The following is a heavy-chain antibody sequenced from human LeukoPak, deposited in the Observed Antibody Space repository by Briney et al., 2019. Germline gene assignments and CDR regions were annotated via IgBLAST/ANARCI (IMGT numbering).Heavy chain of an antibody. V-gene: IGHV4-38-2*02. D-gene: IGHD6-13*01. CDR1: GYSISSGYY. Sequence: SETLSHTCTVSGYSISSGYYWGWIRQPPGMGLEWIGSVYHSVSTDYNPSLKSRVTISLDTSKNQFSLKLRSVTATDTAVYYCARDRGAAAGTLDYWGQGTLVTVSS. J-gene: IGHJ4*02. CDR3: ARDRGAAAGTLDY. CDR2: VYHSVST.